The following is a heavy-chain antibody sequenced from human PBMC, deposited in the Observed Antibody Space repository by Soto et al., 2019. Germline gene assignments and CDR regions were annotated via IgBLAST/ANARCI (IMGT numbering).Heavy chain of an antibody. V-gene: IGHV4-59*01. D-gene: IGHD6-13*01. J-gene: IGHJ4*02. CDR1: GGSISSYY. CDR3: ARSLPVSSSWPTFDY. CDR2: IYYSGST. Sequence: PSETLSLSCTVSGGSISSYYWSWIRQPPGKGLEWIGYIYYSGSTNYNPSLKSRVTISVDTSKNQFSLKLSSVTAADTAVYYCARSLPVSSSWPTFDYWGQGTLVTVAS.